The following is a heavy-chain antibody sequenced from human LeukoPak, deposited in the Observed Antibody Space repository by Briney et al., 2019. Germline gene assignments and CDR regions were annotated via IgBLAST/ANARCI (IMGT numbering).Heavy chain of an antibody. CDR2: IYYSGST. J-gene: IGHJ4*02. CDR3: ARLIVVVPAARGYYFDY. CDR1: GASISSYY. V-gene: IGHV4-59*08. D-gene: IGHD2-2*01. Sequence: SETLSLTCNVTGASISSYYWSWIRQPPGKGLEWIGYIYYSGSTNYNPSLKSRVTISVDTSKNQFSLKLSSVTAADTAVYYCARLIVVVPAARGYYFDYWGQGTLVTVSS.